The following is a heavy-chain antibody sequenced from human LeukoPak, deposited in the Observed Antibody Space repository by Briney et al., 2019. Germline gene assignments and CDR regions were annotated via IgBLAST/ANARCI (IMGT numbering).Heavy chain of an antibody. V-gene: IGHV3-7*01. J-gene: IGHJ4*02. D-gene: IGHD3-22*01. CDR3: ARDKYYDRYFDS. CDR1: GFTFNSSW. CDR2: IKQDGSEK. Sequence: GGSLRLSCVASGFTFNSSWMSWVRQAPGKGLEWVANIKQDGSEKYYVDSVKGRFTISRDNAKNSLSLQMNSLRAEDTAVYYCARDKYYDRYFDSWGQGTLVTVSS.